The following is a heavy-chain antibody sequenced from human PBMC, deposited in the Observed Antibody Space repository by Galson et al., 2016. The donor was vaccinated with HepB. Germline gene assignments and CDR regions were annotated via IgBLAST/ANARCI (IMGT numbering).Heavy chain of an antibody. D-gene: IGHD3-22*01. J-gene: IGHJ5*02. CDR1: GFTLSSFA. Sequence: SLRLSCAASGFTLSSFAMHWVRQAPGKGLEYVSGITSNGDSTYYADSVKGRFTISRDNSKNMLYLQMSSLRAEDTAVYYCVKYYYESGGYSSSADWFDPWGQGALVTVSS. V-gene: IGHV3-64D*06. CDR3: VKYYYESGGYSSSADWFDP. CDR2: ITSNGDST.